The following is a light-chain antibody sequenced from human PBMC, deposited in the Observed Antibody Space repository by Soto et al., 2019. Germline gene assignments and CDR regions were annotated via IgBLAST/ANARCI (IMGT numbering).Light chain of an antibody. CDR1: QSVSSY. CDR3: LQYSTWPPLYT. J-gene: IGKJ2*01. Sequence: EIVMTQSPATLSVSLGERVTLSCRASQSVSSYLAWYQQKPGQAPRLLISDASTRATDTPDRFSGSGSGTDFTLTISRLQSTDLAVYYCLQYSTWPPLYTFGQGTKLEIK. V-gene: IGKV3-15*01. CDR2: DAS.